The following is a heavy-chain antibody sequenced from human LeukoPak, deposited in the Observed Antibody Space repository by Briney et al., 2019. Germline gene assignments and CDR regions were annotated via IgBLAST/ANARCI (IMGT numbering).Heavy chain of an antibody. D-gene: IGHD3/OR15-3a*01. V-gene: IGHV4-59*01. J-gene: IGHJ4*02. CDR1: GGSISSYY. CDR3: ARRTGYYDGFDY. CDR2: IYYSGST. Sequence: PSETLSLTCTVSGGSISSYYWSWIRQPPGKGLEWIGYIYYSGSTNYNPSLKSRVTISVDTSKNQFSLKLSSVTAADTAVYYCARRTGYYDGFDYWGQGTLVTVYS.